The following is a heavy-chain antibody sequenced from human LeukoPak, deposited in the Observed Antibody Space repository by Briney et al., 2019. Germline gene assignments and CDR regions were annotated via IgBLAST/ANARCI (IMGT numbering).Heavy chain of an antibody. V-gene: IGHV5-51*01. J-gene: IGHJ4*02. CDR3: ARSGYYYDSSGYYADY. Sequence: GESLQISCEGSGYIFTSYLIGWGRPLPGKGLEWVGIIYPGDSDTRYSPSFQGQVTISADKSISTAYLQWSSLKASDTAMYYCARSGYYYDSSGYYADYWGQGTLVTVSS. D-gene: IGHD3-22*01. CDR2: IYPGDSDT. CDR1: GYIFTSYL.